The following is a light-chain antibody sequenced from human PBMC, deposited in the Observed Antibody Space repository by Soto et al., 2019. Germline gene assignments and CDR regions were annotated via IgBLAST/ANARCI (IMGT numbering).Light chain of an antibody. CDR3: QHYGTSAL. CDR2: DAS. J-gene: IGKJ3*01. Sequence: EIVLTQSPGTLSLSPGERATLSCRASQSVRSSYLAWYQQKPGQAPRLLIYDASRATGIADRFSGSGSGTDFTLTITRLEPEVFAVYYWQHYGTSALFGPGTKVDI. CDR1: QSVRSSY. V-gene: IGKV3-20*01.